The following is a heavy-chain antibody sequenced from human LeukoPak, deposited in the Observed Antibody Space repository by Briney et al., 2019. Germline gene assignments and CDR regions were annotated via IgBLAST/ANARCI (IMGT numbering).Heavy chain of an antibody. Sequence: PSETLSLTCTVSRGSISSDDYYWSWIRQPPGKGLEWIGYIYHSGSTYYNPSLKSRVTISVDRSKNQFSLKLSSVTAADTAVYYCARGQEPYYFDYWGQGTLVTVSS. V-gene: IGHV4-30-2*01. CDR1: RGSISSDDYY. J-gene: IGHJ4*02. CDR2: IYHSGST. CDR3: ARGQEPYYFDY. D-gene: IGHD1-14*01.